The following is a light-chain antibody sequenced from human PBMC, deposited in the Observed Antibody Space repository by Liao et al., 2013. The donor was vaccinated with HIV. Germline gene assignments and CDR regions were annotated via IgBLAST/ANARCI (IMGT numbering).Light chain of an antibody. J-gene: IGLJ2*01. V-gene: IGLV3-1*01. Sequence: SYELTQPPSVSVSPGQTASITCSGRTLGDKYVCWYQQRPGQSPVLVMYQNTKRPSGIPERFSGSNSGNTATLTISGTQAMDEADYYCQAWDSSTGDVLFGGGTKLTVL. CDR2: QNT. CDR1: TLGDKY. CDR3: QAWDSSTGDVL.